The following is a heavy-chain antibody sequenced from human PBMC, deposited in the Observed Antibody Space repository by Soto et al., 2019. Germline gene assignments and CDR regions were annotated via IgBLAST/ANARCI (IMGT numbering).Heavy chain of an antibody. CDR1: GGSFSGYY. D-gene: IGHD3-10*01. CDR3: ARGGGTMGRGVLYYYGMDG. Sequence: SETLSLTCAVYGGSFSGYYWSWIRQPPGKGLEWIGEINHSGSTNYNPSLKSRVTISVDTSKNQFSLKLSSVTAADTAMYYCARGGGTMGRGVLYYYGMDGWGQGTTVTVSS. CDR2: INHSGST. J-gene: IGHJ6*02. V-gene: IGHV4-34*01.